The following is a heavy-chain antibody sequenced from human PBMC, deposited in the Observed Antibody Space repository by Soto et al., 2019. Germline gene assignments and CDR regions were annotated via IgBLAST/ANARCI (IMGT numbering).Heavy chain of an antibody. D-gene: IGHD1-26*01. Sequence: GGSLRLSCAASGFTFDDYTMHWVRQAPGKGLEWVSLISWDGGSTYYADSVKGRFTISRDNSKNSLYLQMNSLRTEDTALYYCAKDGNSGSYYLFDYWGQGTLVTV. J-gene: IGHJ4*02. V-gene: IGHV3-43*01. CDR1: GFTFDDYT. CDR2: ISWDGGST. CDR3: AKDGNSGSYYLFDY.